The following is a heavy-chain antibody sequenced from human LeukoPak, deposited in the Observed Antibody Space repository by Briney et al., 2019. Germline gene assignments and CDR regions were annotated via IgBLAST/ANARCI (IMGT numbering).Heavy chain of an antibody. D-gene: IGHD1-26*01. CDR1: GFTFSSYW. CDR2: INSDGSTT. V-gene: IGHV3-74*01. J-gene: IGHJ4*02. Sequence: GGSLRLSCAASGFTFSSYWMHWVRHAPGKGLMWVSRINSDGSTTAYADSVKGRFTISRDNAKNTLYLQMESLRAEDTAAYYCARSRYSGSHNDFWGQGTLVTVSS. CDR3: ARSRYSGSHNDF.